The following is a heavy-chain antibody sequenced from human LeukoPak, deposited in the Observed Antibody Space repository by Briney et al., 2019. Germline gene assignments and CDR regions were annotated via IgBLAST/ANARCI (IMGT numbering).Heavy chain of an antibody. J-gene: IGHJ4*02. CDR2: ISGSGGST. CDR3: ARGVGATGFDY. V-gene: IGHV3-23*01. CDR1: GFTFSSCA. Sequence: GGSLRLSCAASGFTFSSCAMSWVRQAPGKGLEWVSAISGSGGSTYYADSVEGRFTISRDNSKNTLYLQMNSLRAEDTAVYYCARGVGATGFDYWGQGTLVTVSS. D-gene: IGHD1-26*01.